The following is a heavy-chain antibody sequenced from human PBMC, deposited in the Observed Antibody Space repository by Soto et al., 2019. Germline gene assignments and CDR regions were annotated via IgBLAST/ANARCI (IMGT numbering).Heavy chain of an antibody. Sequence: PSETLSLTCAVSGYSISSGYYWGWIRQPPGKGLEWIGSIYHSGSTYYNPSLKSRVTISVDTSKNQFSLKLSSVTAADTAVYYCARDRPTQLWSPGWFDPWGQGTLVTLSS. J-gene: IGHJ5*02. CDR1: GYSISSGYY. D-gene: IGHD5-18*01. V-gene: IGHV4-38-2*02. CDR2: IYHSGST. CDR3: ARDRPTQLWSPGWFDP.